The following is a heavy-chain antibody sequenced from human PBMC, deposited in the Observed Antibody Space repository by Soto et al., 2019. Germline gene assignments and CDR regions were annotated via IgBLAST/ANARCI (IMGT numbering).Heavy chain of an antibody. CDR3: ARGPPVLLWFGELLDYYYYYGMEV. V-gene: IGHV3-74*01. CDR1: GFAFSSYW. D-gene: IGHD3-10*01. Sequence: GGSLRLSCAASGFAFSSYWMHWVRQAPGKGLVWVSRINSDGSSTSYADSVKGRFTISRDNAKNTLYLQMNSLRAEDTAVYYCARGPPVLLWFGELLDYYYYYGMEVWGQGTTVTVSS. CDR2: INSDGSST. J-gene: IGHJ6*01.